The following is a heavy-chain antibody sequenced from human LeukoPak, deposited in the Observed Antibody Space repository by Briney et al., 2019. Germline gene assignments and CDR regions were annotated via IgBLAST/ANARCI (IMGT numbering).Heavy chain of an antibody. CDR2: IYPGDSDT. CDR3: ARHPHDSSGYYDY. D-gene: IGHD3-22*01. Sequence: GESLKISCKGSGYSFTSYWIGWVRQMPGKGPEWMGIIYPGDSDTRYSPSFQGQVTISADKSISTAYLQWSSLKASDTAMYYCARHPHDSSGYYDYWGQGTLVTVSS. J-gene: IGHJ4*02. V-gene: IGHV5-51*01. CDR1: GYSFTSYW.